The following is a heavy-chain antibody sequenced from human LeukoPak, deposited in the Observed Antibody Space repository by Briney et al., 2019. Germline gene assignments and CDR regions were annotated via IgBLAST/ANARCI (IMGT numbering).Heavy chain of an antibody. CDR3: AKDATASPYFHWFDN. J-gene: IGHJ4*02. CDR1: GFTFSSYA. CDR2: ISSGDRT. Sequence: GGSLRLSCAASGFTFSSYAMNWIRQAPGKGLEWVAGISSGDRTFHAESVKGRFTISRDKSKDTLYLQMNSLRAEDTAVYYCAKDATASPYFHWFDNWGQGTQVIVSS. D-gene: IGHD3-9*01. V-gene: IGHV3-23*01.